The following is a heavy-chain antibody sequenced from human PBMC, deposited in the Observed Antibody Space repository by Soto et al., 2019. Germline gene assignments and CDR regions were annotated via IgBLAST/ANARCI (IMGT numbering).Heavy chain of an antibody. J-gene: IGHJ3*02. CDR3: ANFPGVDIVATEYGAFDI. CDR2: ISYDGSNK. Sequence: AGGLLRDSCAASGVSCSDYGMHWVRQAPSKGLEWVAVISYDGSNKYYADSVKGRFTISRDNSKNTLYLQMNSLRAEDTAVYYCANFPGVDIVATEYGAFDIWGQGTMVTVSS. V-gene: IGHV3-30*18. D-gene: IGHD5-12*01. CDR1: GVSCSDYG.